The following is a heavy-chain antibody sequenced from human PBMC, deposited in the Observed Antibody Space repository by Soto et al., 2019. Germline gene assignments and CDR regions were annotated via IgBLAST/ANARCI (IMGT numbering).Heavy chain of an antibody. CDR2: INADRGAT. Sequence: QAHPVQSGAEVRKPGASVKVSCQALEHTSTIYYIHWVRQARGQGLEWMGWINADRGATTYAEAFRGRVTVTRDTSTSTSHMELSRLRLDDTAMYFCATRDYDILTGYLHIWGQGTLITVSS. D-gene: IGHD3-9*01. V-gene: IGHV1-2*02. CDR3: ATRDYDILTGYLHI. CDR1: EHTSTIYY. J-gene: IGHJ1*01.